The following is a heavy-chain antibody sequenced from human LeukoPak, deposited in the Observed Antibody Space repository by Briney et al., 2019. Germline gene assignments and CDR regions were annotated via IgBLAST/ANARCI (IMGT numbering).Heavy chain of an antibody. J-gene: IGHJ5*02. Sequence: GASVTVSCKASGYTLTSYGISWVRQAPGQGLEWMGWISAYNGNTNYAQKLQGRVTMTTDTSTSTAYMELRSLRSDDTAVYYCARDRVGWNDVWNWSDPWGQGTLVTVSS. CDR2: ISAYNGNT. CDR3: ARDRVGWNDVWNWSDP. CDR1: GYTLTSYG. V-gene: IGHV1-18*01. D-gene: IGHD1-1*01.